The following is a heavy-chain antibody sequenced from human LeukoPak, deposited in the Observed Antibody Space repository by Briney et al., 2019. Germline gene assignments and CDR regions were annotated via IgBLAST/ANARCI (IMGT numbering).Heavy chain of an antibody. Sequence: GRSLRPSCAASGFTFSSYAMHWVRQAPGKGLEWVAVISYDGSNKYYADSVKGRFTISRDNSKNTLYLQMNSLRAEDTAVYYCARDFIVVVPAAIMGIFDYWGQGTLVTVSS. CDR2: ISYDGSNK. CDR1: GFTFSSYA. V-gene: IGHV3-30-3*01. J-gene: IGHJ4*02. CDR3: ARDFIVVVPAAIMGIFDY. D-gene: IGHD2-2*01.